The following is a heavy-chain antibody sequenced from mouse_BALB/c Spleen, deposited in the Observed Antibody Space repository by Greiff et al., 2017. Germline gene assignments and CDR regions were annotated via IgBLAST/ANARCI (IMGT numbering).Heavy chain of an antibody. D-gene: IGHD2-14*01. J-gene: IGHJ4*01. CDR2: IYPSDSYT. CDR3: TRNRYDVYYYAMDY. CDR1: GYTFTSYW. V-gene: IGHV1-69*02. Sequence: QVQLQQPGAELVRPGASVKLSCKASGYTFTSYWINWVKQRPGQGLEWIGNIYPSDSYTNYNQKFKDKATLTVDKSSSTAYMQLSSPTSEDSAVYYCTRNRYDVYYYAMDYWGQGTSVTVSS.